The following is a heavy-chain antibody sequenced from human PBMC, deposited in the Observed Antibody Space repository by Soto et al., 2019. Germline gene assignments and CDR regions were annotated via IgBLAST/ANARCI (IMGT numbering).Heavy chain of an antibody. CDR1: GYSFTDYH. Sequence: QVQLVQSGAEVKKPGASVRVSCKASGYSFTDYHIHWVRQAPGQGLEWLGRINPKSGGTSTAQKFQGWVTMTRDRSRITVYIELTRLRSDDTVVYFCARGPSTDCSNGVCSFFYNHEMDVWGQGTTVTVSS. CDR2: INPKSGGT. V-gene: IGHV1-2*05. D-gene: IGHD2-8*01. J-gene: IGHJ6*02. CDR3: ARGPSTDCSNGVCSFFYNHEMDV.